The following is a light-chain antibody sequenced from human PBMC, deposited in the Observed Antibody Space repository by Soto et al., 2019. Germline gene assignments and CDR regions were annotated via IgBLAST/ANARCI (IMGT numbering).Light chain of an antibody. V-gene: IGKV1-33*01. Sequence: DIQMTQSPPTLSASVGDRVTITCRASQPISSWLAWYHQKPGKAPKLLIYDAFNLETGVPSRFSGSGSGTDFTFTISSLQPEDIATYYCQQYDSLPRTFGQGTKVDIK. J-gene: IGKJ1*01. CDR3: QQYDSLPRT. CDR1: QPISSW. CDR2: DAF.